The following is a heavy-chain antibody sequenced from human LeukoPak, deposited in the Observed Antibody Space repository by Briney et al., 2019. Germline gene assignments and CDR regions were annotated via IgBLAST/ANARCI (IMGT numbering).Heavy chain of an antibody. CDR2: INHSGST. J-gene: IGHJ4*02. CDR3: ARDLTPGY. Sequence: PSETLSLTCAVYGGSFSGYYWSWIRQPPGKGLEWIGEINHSGSTNYNPSLKSRVTISVDTSKNQFSLKLSSVTAADTAVYYCARDLTPGYWGQGTLVTVSS. D-gene: IGHD1-14*01. CDR1: GGSFSGYY. V-gene: IGHV4-34*01.